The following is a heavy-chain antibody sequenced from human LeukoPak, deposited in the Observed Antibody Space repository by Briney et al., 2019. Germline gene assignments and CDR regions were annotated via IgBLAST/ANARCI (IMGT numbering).Heavy chain of an antibody. CDR2: IYYSGST. J-gene: IGHJ6*03. D-gene: IGHD2-2*02. V-gene: IGHV4-30-4*08. Sequence: SETLSLTCTVSGGSISSGDYYWSWIRHPPGKGLEWIGYIYYSGSTYYNPSLKSRVTISVDTSKNQFSLKLSSVTAADTAVYYCARVRYCSSTSCYTYYYYMDVWGKGTTVTVSS. CDR1: GGSISSGDYY. CDR3: ARVRYCSSTSCYTYYYYMDV.